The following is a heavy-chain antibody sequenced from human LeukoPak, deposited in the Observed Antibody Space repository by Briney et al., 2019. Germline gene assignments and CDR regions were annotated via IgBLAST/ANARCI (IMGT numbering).Heavy chain of an antibody. Sequence: SETLSLTCTVSGGSISTYYWSWIRQPPGKGLEWIGYIYYSGSTNYNPSLKSRVTISVDTSKNQFSLKLSSVTAADTAVYYCVRAVAGKFDYWGQGTLVTVSS. CDR1: GGSISTYY. CDR3: VRAVAGKFDY. CDR2: IYYSGST. D-gene: IGHD6-19*01. J-gene: IGHJ4*02. V-gene: IGHV4-59*08.